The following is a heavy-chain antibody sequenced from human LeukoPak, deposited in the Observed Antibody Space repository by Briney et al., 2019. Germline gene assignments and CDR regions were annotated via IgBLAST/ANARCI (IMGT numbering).Heavy chain of an antibody. CDR2: ISGSGGST. CDR1: GFTFSSYA. D-gene: IGHD4-17*01. J-gene: IGHJ2*01. CDR3: AKTLTTVTKRYWYFDL. V-gene: IGHV3-23*01. Sequence: PGGSLRLSCAASGFTFSSYAMSWVRQAPGKGLEWVSAISGSGGSTYYADSVKGRFTISRDNSKNTLYLQMNSLRSEDTAVYCCAKTLTTVTKRYWYFDLWGRGTLVTVSS.